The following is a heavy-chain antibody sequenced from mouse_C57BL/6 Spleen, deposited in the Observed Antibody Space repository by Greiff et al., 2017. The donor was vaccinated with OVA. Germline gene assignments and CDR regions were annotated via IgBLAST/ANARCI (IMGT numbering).Heavy chain of an antibody. J-gene: IGHJ2*01. CDR3: ARWLDSSGSFDY. V-gene: IGHV1-55*01. Sequence: QVQLQQPGAELVKPGASVKMSCKASGYTFTSYWITWVKQRPGQGLEWIGDIYPGSGSTNYNEKFKSKATLTVDTSSSTAYMQLSSLTSEDSAVYYCARWLDSSGSFDYWGQGTTLTVSS. CDR2: IYPGSGST. CDR1: GYTFTSYW. D-gene: IGHD3-2*02.